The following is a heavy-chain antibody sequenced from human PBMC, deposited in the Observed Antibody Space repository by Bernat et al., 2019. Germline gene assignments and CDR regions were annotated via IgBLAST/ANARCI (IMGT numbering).Heavy chain of an antibody. CDR3: ARSLTRSYYDFWSGYSPYYYMDV. D-gene: IGHD3-3*01. CDR2: ISAYNGNT. J-gene: IGHJ6*03. Sequence: QVQLVQSGAEVKKPGASVKVSCKASGYTFTSYGISWVRQAPGQGLEWMGWISAYNGNTNYAQKLQGRVTMTTDTSPSTAYMELRSLRSDDTAVYYCARSLTRSYYDFWSGYSPYYYMDVWGKGTTVTVSS. V-gene: IGHV1-18*01. CDR1: GYTFTSYG.